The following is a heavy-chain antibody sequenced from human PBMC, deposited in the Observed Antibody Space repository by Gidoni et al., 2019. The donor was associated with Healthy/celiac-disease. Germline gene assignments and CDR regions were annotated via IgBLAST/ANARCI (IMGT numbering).Heavy chain of an antibody. J-gene: IGHJ6*02. CDR1: GFSLSNARMG. CDR3: ARIQGGWNVSNQVYYYYGMDV. Sequence: QVTLKESGPVLVKPTETLTLTCTVSGFSLSNARMGVSWIRQPPGKALEWLAHIFSNDEKSYSTSLKSRLTISKDTSKSQVVLTMTNMDPVDTATYYCARIQGGWNVSNQVYYYYGMDVWGQGTTVTVSS. D-gene: IGHD1-1*01. CDR2: IFSNDEK. V-gene: IGHV2-26*01.